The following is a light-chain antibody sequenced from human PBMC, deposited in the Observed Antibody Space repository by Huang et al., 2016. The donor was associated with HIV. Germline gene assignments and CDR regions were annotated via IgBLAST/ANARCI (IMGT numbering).Light chain of an antibody. J-gene: IGKJ1*01. V-gene: IGKV1-6*01. CDR1: QGITDD. CDR2: GAS. CDR3: LQDHNYPRT. Sequence: AIQMTQSPSSLSASVGDRVTITCRASQGITDDLAWYQQKPGQAPKLLISGASTLRSGVPSRCSGSGSGTDFTLTISSLQPEDYATYYCLQDHNYPRTFGQGTKVEI.